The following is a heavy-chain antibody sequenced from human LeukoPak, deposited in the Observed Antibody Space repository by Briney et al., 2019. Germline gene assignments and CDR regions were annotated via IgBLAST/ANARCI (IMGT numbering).Heavy chain of an antibody. Sequence: GGSLRLSCAASGFTFSHYCMHWVRQTPGPGLEWVALIWSDGSDKYYAKSVKGRFTISRDNSKNSLFLQMTSLRAEDTAVYYCAKDAQRGFDYSNSLQNWGQGILVTVSS. CDR1: GFTFSHYC. V-gene: IGHV3-30*02. CDR2: IWSDGSDK. CDR3: AKDAQRGFDYSNSLQN. D-gene: IGHD4-11*01. J-gene: IGHJ1*01.